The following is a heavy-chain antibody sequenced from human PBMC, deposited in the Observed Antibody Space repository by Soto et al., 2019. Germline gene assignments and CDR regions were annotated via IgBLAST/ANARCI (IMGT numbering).Heavy chain of an antibody. Sequence: SETLSLTCAVYGGSFSGYYWSWIRQPPGKGLEWIGEINHSGSTNYNPSLKSRVTISVDTSKNQFSLKLSSVTAADTAVYYCARGGMYNWNFKLFAYWGQGTLVTVSS. D-gene: IGHD1-7*01. CDR3: ARGGMYNWNFKLFAY. V-gene: IGHV4-34*01. CDR2: INHSGST. CDR1: GGSFSGYY. J-gene: IGHJ4*02.